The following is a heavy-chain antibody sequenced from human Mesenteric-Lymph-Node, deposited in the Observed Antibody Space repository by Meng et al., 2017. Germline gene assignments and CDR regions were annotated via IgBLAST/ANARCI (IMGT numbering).Heavy chain of an antibody. D-gene: IGHD5-18*01. CDR2: LNPNRGDT. CDR1: GYTFTDYY. CDR3: ARGIVDGYGGDSWFDP. V-gene: IGHV1-2*06. J-gene: IGHJ5*02. Sequence: QVQLVQAGAEVKKPGAAGKGSCKASGYTFTDYYMPGVRQAPGQGLEWMGRLNPNRGDTNYAQKFQGRVTMTRDTSISTAYMELSRLTSDDTAVYYCARGIVDGYGGDSWFDPWGQGTLVTVSS.